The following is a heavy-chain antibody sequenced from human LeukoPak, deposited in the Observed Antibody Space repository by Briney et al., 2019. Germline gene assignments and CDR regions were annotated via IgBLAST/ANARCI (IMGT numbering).Heavy chain of an antibody. J-gene: IGHJ4*02. CDR1: GGSISSSSYY. D-gene: IGHD3-10*01. Sequence: PSDTLSLTCTVSGGSISSSSYYWGWIRQPPGKGLERIGSIYYSGSTYYNPSLKSRVTISVDTSKNQFSLKLSSVTAADTAVYYCARQGWFGELLSPLDYWGQGTLVTVSS. V-gene: IGHV4-39*01. CDR3: ARQGWFGELLSPLDY. CDR2: IYYSGST.